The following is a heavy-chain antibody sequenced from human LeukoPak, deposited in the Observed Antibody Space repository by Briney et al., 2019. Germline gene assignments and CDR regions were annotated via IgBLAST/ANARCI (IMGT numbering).Heavy chain of an antibody. J-gene: IGHJ4*02. V-gene: IGHV1-8*01. CDR2: MNPKSGNT. CDR1: GYTFSNYD. D-gene: IGHD4-17*01. CDR3: ARASRTYFGDYLYYFDS. Sequence: ASVKVSCKASGYTFSNYDIDWVRQATGQGLEWMGWMNPKSGNTGYAQNFQGRVTMTRNSSITTSYMELGSLRSEDTAVYYCARASRTYFGDYLYYFDSWGQGTLVTVSS.